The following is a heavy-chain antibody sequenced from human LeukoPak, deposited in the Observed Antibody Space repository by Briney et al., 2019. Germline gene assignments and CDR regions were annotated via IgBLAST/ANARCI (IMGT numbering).Heavy chain of an antibody. J-gene: IGHJ4*02. CDR3: ARDYYGSGSYYTLHY. CDR1: GFTFSSYW. Sequence: PGGSLRLSCAASGFTFSSYWMHWVRQAPGKGLVWVSRINSDGSSTSYADSVKGRFTISRDNAKNTLYLQMNSLRAEDTAVYYCARDYYGSGSYYTLHYWGQGTLVTVSS. D-gene: IGHD3-10*01. CDR2: INSDGSST. V-gene: IGHV3-74*01.